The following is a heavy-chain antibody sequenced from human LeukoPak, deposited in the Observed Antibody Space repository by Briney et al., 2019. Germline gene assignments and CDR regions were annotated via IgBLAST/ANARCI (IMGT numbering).Heavy chain of an antibody. D-gene: IGHD4-17*01. J-gene: IGHJ4*02. CDR3: GLGASTYYFDY. CDR1: GFTFSSYA. CDR2: ITGSGGST. V-gene: IGHV3-23*01. Sequence: GGSLRLSCAASGFTFSSYAMSWVRQAPGKGLEWVSAITGSGGSTYYADSVKGRFTISRDHSKSTLYLQMNSLRADDTAVYYCGLGASTYYFDYWGQGTLVTVSS.